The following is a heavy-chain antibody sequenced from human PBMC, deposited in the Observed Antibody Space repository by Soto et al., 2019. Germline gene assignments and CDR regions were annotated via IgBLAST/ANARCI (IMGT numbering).Heavy chain of an antibody. V-gene: IGHV4-59*01. CDR3: ARIYGDYDDYFDY. D-gene: IGHD4-17*01. Sequence: LSLTCTVSGDSISRYYWSWIRQPPGKGLEWIGYIYYTGSTSYNPSLKSRVTISVDRYKSQFYLKLSSVTAADTAVYFCARIYGDYDDYFDYWGQGTLVTVSS. J-gene: IGHJ4*02. CDR2: IYYTGST. CDR1: GDSISRYY.